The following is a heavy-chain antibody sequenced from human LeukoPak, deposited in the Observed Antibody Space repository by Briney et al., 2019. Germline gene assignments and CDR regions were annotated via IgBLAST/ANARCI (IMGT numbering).Heavy chain of an antibody. CDR2: IYSGGST. D-gene: IGHD2-2*01. J-gene: IGHJ3*02. V-gene: IGHV3-53*01. Sequence: GGSLRLSCAASGFTVSSNYMSWVRQAPGKGLEWVSVIYSGGSTYYADSVKGRFTISRDNSKNTLYLQMNSLRAEDTAVYYCARRKHCSSTSCPSSGSGAFDIWGQGTMVTVSS. CDR3: ARRKHCSSTSCPSSGSGAFDI. CDR1: GFTVSSNY.